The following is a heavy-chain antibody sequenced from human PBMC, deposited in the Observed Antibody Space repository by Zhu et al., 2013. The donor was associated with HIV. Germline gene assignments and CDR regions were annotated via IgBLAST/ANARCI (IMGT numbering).Heavy chain of an antibody. D-gene: IGHD1-20*01. Sequence: QVQLQESGPGLVKPSETLSLTCAVSGFSISSDYYWGWIRQPPGKGLAWIGSIYHSGSTYYNPSFKSRVTISVDTPKNQFSLKLSSVTAADTAVYYCARELPGNWRTSSLYYYYGMDVWGQGTTVTVSS. J-gene: IGHJ6*02. CDR1: GFSISSDYY. CDR2: IYHSGST. CDR3: ARELPGNWRTSSLYYYYGMDV. V-gene: IGHV4-38-2*02.